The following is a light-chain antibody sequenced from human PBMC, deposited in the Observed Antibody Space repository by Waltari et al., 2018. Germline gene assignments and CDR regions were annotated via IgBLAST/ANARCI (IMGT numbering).Light chain of an antibody. Sequence: QSALTQPASVSGSPGQSITISCTGTNSDVGSYNYVSWYQQHPGKAPKLMIYAVTNPPSGLSNRFSGSKSGNTASLTITELQAEDEADYYCSSYAGNDLVIFGGGTKLTVL. CDR2: AVT. V-gene: IGLV2-14*01. J-gene: IGLJ2*01. CDR1: NSDVGSYNY. CDR3: SSYAGNDLVI.